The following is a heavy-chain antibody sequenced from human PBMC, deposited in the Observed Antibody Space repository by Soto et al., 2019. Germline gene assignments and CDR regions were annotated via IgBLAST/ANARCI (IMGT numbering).Heavy chain of an antibody. CDR3: TASTYYDSSGYYLVDY. CDR2: IKSKTDGGTT. J-gene: IGHJ4*02. Sequence: EVQLVESGGGLVKPRGSLRLSCAASGFTFSNAWMSWVRQAPGKGLEWVGRIKSKTDGGTTDYAAPVKGRFTISRDDSKNTLYLQMNSLKTEDTAVYYCTASTYYDSSGYYLVDYWGQGTLVTVSS. V-gene: IGHV3-15*01. CDR1: GFTFSNAW. D-gene: IGHD3-22*01.